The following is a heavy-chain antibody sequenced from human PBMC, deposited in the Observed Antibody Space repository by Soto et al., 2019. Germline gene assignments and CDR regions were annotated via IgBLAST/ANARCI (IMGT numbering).Heavy chain of an antibody. CDR3: ARGATFGGYDQYYFDY. Sequence: GGSLRLSCAASGFTVSNSYMTWVRQAPGKGLEWVSVIHGDGRTFYADSVRDRFTISRDNYKNTLYLQMNTLRAEDTAIYYCARGATFGGYDQYYFDYWGQGTLVTSPQ. CDR1: GFTVSNSY. D-gene: IGHD5-12*01. V-gene: IGHV3-66*01. J-gene: IGHJ4*02. CDR2: IHGDGRT.